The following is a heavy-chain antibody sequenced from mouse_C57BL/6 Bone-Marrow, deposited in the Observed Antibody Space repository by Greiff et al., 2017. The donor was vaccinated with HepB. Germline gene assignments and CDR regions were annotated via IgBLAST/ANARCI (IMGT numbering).Heavy chain of an antibody. J-gene: IGHJ3*01. V-gene: IGHV1-85*01. Sequence: QVHVKQSGPELVKPGASVKLSCKASGYTFTSYDINWVKQRPGQGLEWIGWIYPRDGSTKYNEKFKGKATLTVDTSSSTAYMELHSLTSEDSAVYFCARGGLLLRAWFAYWGQGTLVTVSA. CDR1: GYTFTSYD. D-gene: IGHD1-1*01. CDR2: IYPRDGST. CDR3: ARGGLLLRAWFAY.